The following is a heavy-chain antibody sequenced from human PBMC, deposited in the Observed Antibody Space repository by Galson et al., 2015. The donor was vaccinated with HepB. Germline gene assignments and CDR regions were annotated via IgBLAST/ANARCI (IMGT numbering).Heavy chain of an antibody. V-gene: IGHV4-4*07. J-gene: IGHJ5*02. CDR1: YY. D-gene: IGHD6-19*01. Sequence: YYWSWIRQPAGKGLEWIGRIYTSGSTNYNPSLKSRVTMSVDTSKNQFSLKLSSVTAADTAVYYCARDGPFKPGIAVAGRHPNWFDPWGQGTLVTVSS. CDR2: IYTSGST. CDR3: ARDGPFKPGIAVAGRHPNWFDP.